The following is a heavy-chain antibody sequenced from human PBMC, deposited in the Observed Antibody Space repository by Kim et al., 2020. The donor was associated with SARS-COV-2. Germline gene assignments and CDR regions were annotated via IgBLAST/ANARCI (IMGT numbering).Heavy chain of an antibody. CDR2: ISYDGSNK. CDR1: GFTFSSYG. D-gene: IGHD6-13*01. V-gene: IGHV3-30*18. J-gene: IGHJ3*02. CDR3: AKEGAGTWVGAFDI. Sequence: GGSLRLSCAASGFTFSSYGMHWVRQAPGKGLEWVAVISYDGSNKYYADSVKGRFTISRDNSKNTLYLQMNSLRAEDTAVYYCAKEGAGTWVGAFDIWGQGTMVTVSS.